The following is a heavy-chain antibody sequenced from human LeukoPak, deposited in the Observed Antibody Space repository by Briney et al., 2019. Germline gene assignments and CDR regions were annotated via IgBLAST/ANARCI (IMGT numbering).Heavy chain of an antibody. V-gene: IGHV3-48*01. D-gene: IGHD3-16*02. Sequence: GGSLRLSCAASGFTFSSYSMNWVRQAPGKGLEWVSYISSSSSTIYYADSVKGRFTISRDNAKNSLYLQMNSLRAEDTAVYYCARDYLWGSYRYTPLDYWGQGTLVTVSS. CDR1: GFTFSSYS. CDR2: ISSSSSTI. CDR3: ARDYLWGSYRYTPLDY. J-gene: IGHJ4*02.